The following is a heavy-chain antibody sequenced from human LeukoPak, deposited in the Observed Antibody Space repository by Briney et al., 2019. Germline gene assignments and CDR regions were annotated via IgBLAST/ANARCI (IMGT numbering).Heavy chain of an antibody. J-gene: IGHJ4*02. V-gene: IGHV3-23*01. CDR3: AKSHYGDYEYFDY. D-gene: IGHD4-17*01. CDR1: GFTFSSYA. Sequence: GGSLRLPCAASGFTFSSYAMSWVRQAPGKGLEWVSAISGSGGSTYYADSVKGRFTISRDNSKNTLYLQMNSLRAEDTAAYYCAKSHYGDYEYFDYWGQGTLVTVSS. CDR2: ISGSGGST.